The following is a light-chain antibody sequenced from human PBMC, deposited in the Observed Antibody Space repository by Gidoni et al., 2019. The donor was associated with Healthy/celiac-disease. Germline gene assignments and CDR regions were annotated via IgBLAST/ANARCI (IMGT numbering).Light chain of an antibody. J-gene: IGKJ1*01. CDR1: QSVSSSY. CDR2: GAS. CDR3: QQYGSSPGT. Sequence: EIVLTQFPVTLSLSPGERATLSCRASQSVSSSYLAWYQQKPGQAPRLLIYGASSRATGIPDRFSGSGSGTDFTLTISRLEPEDFAVYYCQQYGSSPGTFGQGTKVEIK. V-gene: IGKV3-20*01.